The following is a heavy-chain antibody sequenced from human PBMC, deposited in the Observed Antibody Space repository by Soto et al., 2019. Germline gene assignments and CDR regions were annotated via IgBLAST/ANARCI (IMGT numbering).Heavy chain of an antibody. CDR2: TSSSGGST. Sequence: EVQLLESGGGLVQPGGSLRLSCAASGFTFSSYAMSWVRQAPGKGLEWVSTTSSSGGSTYYADSVKGRFTISRDNSKITFYLQMNSLRAEDMAVYYCAKDGGYGSGSYYSDDWGQGTRVTVSS. D-gene: IGHD3-10*01. V-gene: IGHV3-23*01. CDR1: GFTFSSYA. CDR3: AKDGGYGSGSYYSDD. J-gene: IGHJ4*02.